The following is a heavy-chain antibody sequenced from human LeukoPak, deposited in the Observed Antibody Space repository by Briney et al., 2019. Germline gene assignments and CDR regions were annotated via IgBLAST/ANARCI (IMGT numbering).Heavy chain of an antibody. CDR2: ISSSSSYI. CDR3: ARDELPDIVVVVAAENWFDP. CDR1: GFTFSSYS. V-gene: IGHV3-21*01. D-gene: IGHD2-15*01. Sequence: GGSLRLSCAASGFTFSSYSMNWVRQAPGKGLVWVSSISSSSSYIYYADSVKGRFTISRDNAKNSLYLQMNSLRAEDTAVYYCARDELPDIVVVVAAENWFDPWGQGTLVTVSS. J-gene: IGHJ5*02.